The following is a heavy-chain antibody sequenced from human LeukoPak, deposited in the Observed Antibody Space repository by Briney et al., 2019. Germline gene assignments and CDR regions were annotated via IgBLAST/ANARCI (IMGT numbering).Heavy chain of an antibody. CDR2: IYYSGST. V-gene: IGHV4-30-4*08. Sequence: PSETLSLTCTVSGGSISSGGYYWSWIRQHPGKGLEWIGYIYYSGSTYYNPSLKSRVTMSVDTSKNQFSLKLSSVTAADTAVYYCARYCSSTSCHLTGNWFDPWGQGTLVTVSS. J-gene: IGHJ5*02. CDR3: ARYCSSTSCHLTGNWFDP. D-gene: IGHD2-2*01. CDR1: GGSISSGGYY.